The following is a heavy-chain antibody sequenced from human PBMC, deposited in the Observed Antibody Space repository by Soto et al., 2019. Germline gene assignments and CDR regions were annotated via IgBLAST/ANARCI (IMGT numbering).Heavy chain of an antibody. Sequence: GASLKISCKGSGYSFTSYWIGWVRQMPGKGLEWMGIIYPGDSDTRYSLSFQGQVTISADKSISTAYLQWSSLKASDTAMYYCARQPHGWYYGMDVWGQGTTVTVSS. CDR1: GYSFTSYW. D-gene: IGHD2-15*01. J-gene: IGHJ6*02. CDR2: IYPGDSDT. V-gene: IGHV5-51*01. CDR3: ARQPHGWYYGMDV.